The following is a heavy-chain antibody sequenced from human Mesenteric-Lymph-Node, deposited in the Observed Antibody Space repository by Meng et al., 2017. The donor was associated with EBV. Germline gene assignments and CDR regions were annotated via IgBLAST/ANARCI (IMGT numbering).Heavy chain of an antibody. CDR2: IYWNGDK. J-gene: IGHJ4*02. Sequence: TVRQFSHTLFNPTQPPPLPSPLSGFSLTPCGVGVVGTLPPPGKALVYLALIYWNGDKPYSPSLDSRLTITKDTSRTQVVVTLTNMDPVDTATYYCVHITSYSLIPYWGQGTLVTVSS. CDR3: VHITSYSLIPY. V-gene: IGHV2-5*01. CDR1: GFSLTPCGVG. D-gene: IGHD3-16*01.